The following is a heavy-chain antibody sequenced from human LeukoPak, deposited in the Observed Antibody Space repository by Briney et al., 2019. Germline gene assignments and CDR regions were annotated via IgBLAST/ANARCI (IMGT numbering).Heavy chain of an antibody. Sequence: PGGSLRLSCAASGFTFSSYGMHWVRQAPGKGLEWVAFIRYDGGNKNYADSVKGRFTISRDNSKNTVYLQMNSLRAEDTAVYYCAKDQEGGYSGYDDAFDIWGQGTMVTVSS. CDR3: AKDQEGGYSGYDDAFDI. CDR1: GFTFSSYG. D-gene: IGHD5-12*01. V-gene: IGHV3-30*02. J-gene: IGHJ3*02. CDR2: IRYDGGNK.